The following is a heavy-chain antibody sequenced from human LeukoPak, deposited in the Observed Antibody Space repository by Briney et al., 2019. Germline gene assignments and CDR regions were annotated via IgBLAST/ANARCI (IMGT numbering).Heavy chain of an antibody. Sequence: PGGSLRLSCEASGFTFNNYWMSWVRQAPGKGLEWVANIKQDGSDKYYVHSVKGRFAISRDNAKNSLYLQMNSLRVDDTAVYYCARDLDCWGQGTLVSVSS. CDR2: IKQDGSDK. CDR1: GFTFNNYW. V-gene: IGHV3-7*03. J-gene: IGHJ4*02. CDR3: ARDLDC.